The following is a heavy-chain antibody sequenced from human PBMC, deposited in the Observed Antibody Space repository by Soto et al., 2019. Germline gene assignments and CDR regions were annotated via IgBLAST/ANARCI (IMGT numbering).Heavy chain of an antibody. CDR3: ARDVRFLEWLGLGLGAFDF. CDR1: GYTFTSYG. CDR2: ISAYNGNT. V-gene: IGHV1-18*01. Sequence: GASVKVSCKASGYTFTSYGISWVRQAPGQGLEWMGWISAYNGNTNYAQKLQGRVTMTTDTSTSTAFMELRSLRSDDTAVYYCARDVRFLEWLGLGLGAFDFWGQGTMVTVSS. D-gene: IGHD3-3*01. J-gene: IGHJ3*01.